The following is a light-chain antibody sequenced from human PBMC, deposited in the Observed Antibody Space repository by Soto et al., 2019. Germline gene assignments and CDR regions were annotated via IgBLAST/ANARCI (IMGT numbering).Light chain of an antibody. V-gene: IGLV2-14*01. CDR2: DVS. J-gene: IGLJ1*01. CDR3: SSYTSSTTRV. CDR1: SSDVGDYNY. Sequence: QSALTQPASVSGSPGQSITISCTGTSSDVGDYNYVSWYQQHPGKAPKLMIYDVSNRPSGVSNRFSGSKSGSTASLTISGLQAEDEADYYCSSYTSSTTRVFRTGTKLTVL.